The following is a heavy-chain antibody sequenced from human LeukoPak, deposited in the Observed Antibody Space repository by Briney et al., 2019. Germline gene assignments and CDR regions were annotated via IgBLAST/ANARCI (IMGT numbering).Heavy chain of an antibody. Sequence: SETLSLTCAVYGGSFSGYYWSWIRQPPGKGLEWIGEINHSGSTNYNPSLKSRVTIPVDTSKNQFSLKLSSVTAADTAVYYCARGSTVTFYFDYWGQGTLVTVSS. CDR1: GGSFSGYY. V-gene: IGHV4-34*01. D-gene: IGHD4-17*01. CDR2: INHSGST. CDR3: ARGSTVTFYFDY. J-gene: IGHJ4*02.